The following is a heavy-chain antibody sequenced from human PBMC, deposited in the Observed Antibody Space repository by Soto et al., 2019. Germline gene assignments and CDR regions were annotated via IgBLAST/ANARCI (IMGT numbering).Heavy chain of an antibody. CDR1: GFPFSRFA. Sequence: PGGSLRLSCAASGFPFSRFAMSWVRQAPGKGLEWVSAITGSTGGTYYADSVKGRFTISRDNSKNTLYLQMNSLRAEDTAVYYCAKDVVYYDSSGFDHWGQGTLVTVS. CDR3: AKDVVYYDSSGFDH. J-gene: IGHJ4*02. V-gene: IGHV3-23*01. D-gene: IGHD3-22*01. CDR2: ITGSTGGT.